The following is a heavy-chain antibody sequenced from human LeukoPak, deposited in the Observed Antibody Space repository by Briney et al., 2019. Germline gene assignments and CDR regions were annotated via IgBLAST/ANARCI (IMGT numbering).Heavy chain of an antibody. CDR1: GFTFSSYA. J-gene: IGHJ4*02. CDR3: ARRYDGFDY. D-gene: IGHD3-3*01. V-gene: IGHV3-30-3*01. Sequence: GGSLRLSCAASGFTFSSYAVHWVRQAPGRGLEWVAVISYDGSNKYYADSVKGRFSISRDNSKNTLYLQMNSLRAEDTAVYYCARRYDGFDYWGQGTLVTVSS. CDR2: ISYDGSNK.